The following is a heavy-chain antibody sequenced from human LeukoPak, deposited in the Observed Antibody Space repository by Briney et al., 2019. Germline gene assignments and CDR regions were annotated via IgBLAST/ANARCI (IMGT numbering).Heavy chain of an antibody. CDR3: AREMATIGPFDY. D-gene: IGHD5-24*01. CDR2: IYSDGSST. CDR1: GFTFGSYW. J-gene: IGHJ4*02. Sequence: QAGGSLRLSCEASGFTFGSYWMHWVRQDPGKGLVWVSRIYSDGSSTAYADSVKGRFTISRDNSKNTLYLQMNSLRAEDTAVYYCAREMATIGPFDYWGQGTLVTVSS. V-gene: IGHV3-74*01.